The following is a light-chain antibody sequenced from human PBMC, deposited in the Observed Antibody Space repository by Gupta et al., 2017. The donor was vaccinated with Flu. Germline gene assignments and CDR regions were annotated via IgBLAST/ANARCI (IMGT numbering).Light chain of an antibody. J-gene: IGLJ1*01. CDR2: QDK. Sequence: SYELTQPPSVSVSQGQTATITCSGDKLGDKFASWYQQKPGQSPVLVIFQDKKRPTGIPERFSGSNSGNTATLTISGTQAMDEAEYFCQAWDSSTPYVFGTGTKVTVL. CDR3: QAWDSSTPYV. CDR1: KLGDKF. V-gene: IGLV3-1*01.